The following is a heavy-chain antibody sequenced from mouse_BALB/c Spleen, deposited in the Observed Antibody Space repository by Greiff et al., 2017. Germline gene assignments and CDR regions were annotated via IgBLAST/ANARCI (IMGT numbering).Heavy chain of an antibody. CDR3: ARDRGYRYAYYFDY. J-gene: IGHJ2*01. CDR2: IWAGGST. CDR1: GFSLTSYG. V-gene: IGHV2-9*02. Sequence: VMLVESGPGLVAPSQSLSITCTVSGFSLTSYGVHWVRQPPGKGLEWLGVIWAGGSTNYNSALMSRLSISKDNSKSQVFLKMNSLQTDDTAMYYCARDRGYRYAYYFDYWGQGTTLTVSS. D-gene: IGHD2-14*01.